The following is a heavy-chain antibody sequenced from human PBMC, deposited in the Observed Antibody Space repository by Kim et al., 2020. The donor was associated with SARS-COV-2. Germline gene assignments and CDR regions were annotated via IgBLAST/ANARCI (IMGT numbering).Heavy chain of an antibody. CDR3: ARGFPRDYYYGMDV. Sequence: QKFQGRVTITADESTSTAYMELSSLRSEDTAVYYCARGFPRDYYYGMDVWGQGTTVTVSS. V-gene: IGHV1-69*01. J-gene: IGHJ6*02.